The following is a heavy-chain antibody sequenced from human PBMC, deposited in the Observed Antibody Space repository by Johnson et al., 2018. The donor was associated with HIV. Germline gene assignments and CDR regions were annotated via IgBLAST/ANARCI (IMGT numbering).Heavy chain of an antibody. V-gene: IGHV3-30-3*01. Sequence: VQLVASAGGLNQPGGSLRLPCPASCFTFSSYPTHWVRQAPGKGLEWVAVISYAGTNNSYADSVKGRFTISRDNSKNTLYLQMNSLRAEDTAVYYCARDLAGHNAFDIWGQGTMVTVSS. CDR3: ARDLAGHNAFDI. D-gene: IGHD6-19*01. J-gene: IGHJ3*02. CDR1: CFTFSSYP. CDR2: ISYAGTNN.